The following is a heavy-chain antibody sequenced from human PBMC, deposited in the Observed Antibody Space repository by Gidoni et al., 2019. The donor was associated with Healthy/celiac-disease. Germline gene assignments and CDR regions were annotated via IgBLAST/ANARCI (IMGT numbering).Heavy chain of an antibody. CDR1: GGSISRSSYY. V-gene: IGHV4-39*01. J-gene: IGHJ6*02. D-gene: IGHD3-9*01. CDR3: ARTYYDILTGPDYYYYYGMDV. Sequence: QLQLQESGPGLVKPSETLSLTCPFSGGSISRSSYYWGWIRPPPGKGLGWLGSIYYSGSTYYNPSLKSRVTISVDTSKNQFSLKLSSVTAADTAVYYCARTYYDILTGPDYYYYYGMDVWGQGTTVTVSS. CDR2: IYYSGST.